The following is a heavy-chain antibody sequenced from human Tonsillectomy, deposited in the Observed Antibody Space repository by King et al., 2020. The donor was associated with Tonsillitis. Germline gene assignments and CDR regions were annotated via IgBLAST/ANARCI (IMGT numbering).Heavy chain of an antibody. D-gene: IGHD4-17*01. CDR3: ARRNYGDYFDY. CDR1: GGSISSYY. J-gene: IGHJ4*02. CDR2: IYYSGSN. Sequence: VQLQESGPVLVKPSETLSLTCTVSGGSISSYYWSWIRQPPGKGLEWIGYIYYSGSNNYHPSRKSRVTISVDTSKNQFSLKLNSVTAADTAVYYCARRNYGDYFDYWGQGTLVTVSS. V-gene: IGHV4-59*08.